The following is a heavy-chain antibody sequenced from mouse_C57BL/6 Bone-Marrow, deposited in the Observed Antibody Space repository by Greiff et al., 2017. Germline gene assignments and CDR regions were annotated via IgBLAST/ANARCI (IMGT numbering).Heavy chain of an antibody. CDR2: INPSSGYT. D-gene: IGHD2-3*01. CDR3: ARCGYYPWFAY. CDR1: GYTFTSYT. J-gene: IGHJ3*01. Sequence: QVQLQQSGAELARPGASVKMSCKASGYTFTSYTMHWVKQRPGQGLEWIGYINPSSGYTKYNQKFKDKATLTADKSSSTADMQLSSLTSEDSAVYYCARCGYYPWFAYWGQGTLVTVSA. V-gene: IGHV1-4*01.